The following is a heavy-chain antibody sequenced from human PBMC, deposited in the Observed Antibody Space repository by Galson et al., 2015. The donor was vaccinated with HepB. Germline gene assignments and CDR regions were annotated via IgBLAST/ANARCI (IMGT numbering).Heavy chain of an antibody. CDR1: GYTFTGYY. CDR3: ARDLEDGSGHLDY. V-gene: IGHV1-2*06. Sequence: SVKVSCKASGYTFTGYYMHWVRQAPGQGLEWMGRINPNSGGTNYAQKFQGRVTMTRDTSISTAYMELSRLRSDDTAVYYCARDLEDGSGHLDYWGQGTLVTVSS. CDR2: INPNSGGT. D-gene: IGHD3-10*01. J-gene: IGHJ4*02.